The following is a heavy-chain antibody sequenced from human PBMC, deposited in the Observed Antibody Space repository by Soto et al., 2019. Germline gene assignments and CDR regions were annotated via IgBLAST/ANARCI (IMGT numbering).Heavy chain of an antibody. J-gene: IGHJ6*02. CDR3: ARDTIVGASEGSYSYYYGMDV. Sequence: QVQLVQSGAEVKKPGSSVKVSCKASGGTFSSYAISWVRQAPGQGLEWMGGIIPIFGTANYAQKFQGRVTITADESTSTAYMELSSLRSEDTAVYYCARDTIVGASEGSYSYYYGMDVWGQGTTVTVSS. V-gene: IGHV1-69*01. CDR2: IIPIFGTA. CDR1: GGTFSSYA. D-gene: IGHD1-26*01.